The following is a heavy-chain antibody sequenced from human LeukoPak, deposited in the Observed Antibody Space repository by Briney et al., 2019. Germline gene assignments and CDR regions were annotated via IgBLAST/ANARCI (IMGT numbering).Heavy chain of an antibody. CDR3: ARGETSDYYDSSAYYDSSDPLRY. J-gene: IGHJ4*02. V-gene: IGHV4-34*01. Sequence: SETLSLTCAVYGGSCSGYYWSWIRQPPGKGLEWIGEINHSGSTNYNPSLKSRVTISVDTSKNQFSLKLSSVTAADTAVYYCARGETSDYYDSSAYYDSSDPLRYWGQGTLVTVSS. CDR1: GGSCSGYY. D-gene: IGHD3-22*01. CDR2: INHSGST.